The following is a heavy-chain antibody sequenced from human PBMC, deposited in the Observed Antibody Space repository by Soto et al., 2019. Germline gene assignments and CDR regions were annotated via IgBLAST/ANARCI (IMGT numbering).Heavy chain of an antibody. Sequence: EVQLVESGGGLVKPGESLRLSCAASGFTFNYAWMNWVRQAPGKGLEWVGRIKSKADGGTTDYGAPVNGRFTISRDDSRNTLYLQMNILKSEDTALYYCAKGGTTSKSFDYWVQGALVTVSA. CDR2: IKSKADGGTT. CDR3: AKGGTTSKSFDY. CDR1: GFTFNYAW. V-gene: IGHV3-15*07. J-gene: IGHJ4*02. D-gene: IGHD1-26*01.